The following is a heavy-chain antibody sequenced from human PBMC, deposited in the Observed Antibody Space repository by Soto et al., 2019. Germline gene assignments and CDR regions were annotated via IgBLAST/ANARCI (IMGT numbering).Heavy chain of an antibody. J-gene: IGHJ4*02. Sequence: PSETLSLTCTVSGGSISSSSYYWGWIRQPPGKGLEWIGSIYYSGSTYYNPSLKSRVTISVDTSKNQFSLKLSSVTAADTAVYYCARPGVDGDYMHFDYWGQGTLVTVSS. CDR1: GGSISSSSYY. V-gene: IGHV4-39*01. CDR2: IYYSGST. D-gene: IGHD4-17*01. CDR3: ARPGVDGDYMHFDY.